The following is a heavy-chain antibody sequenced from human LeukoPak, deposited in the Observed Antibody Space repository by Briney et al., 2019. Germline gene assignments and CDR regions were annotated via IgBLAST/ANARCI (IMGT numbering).Heavy chain of an antibody. D-gene: IGHD2-15*01. J-gene: IGHJ4*02. CDR3: ARDTVGVTDY. V-gene: IGHV3-7*01. CDR2: IKPDGSEK. Sequence: GGSLRLSCAASGFTFSIYSMNWVRQVPGKGLEWVTNIKPDGSEKYYVDSVKGRFTISRDNAKNSLYLQMNSLRAEDTALYYCARDTVGVTDYWGQGTLVTVSS. CDR1: GFTFSIYS.